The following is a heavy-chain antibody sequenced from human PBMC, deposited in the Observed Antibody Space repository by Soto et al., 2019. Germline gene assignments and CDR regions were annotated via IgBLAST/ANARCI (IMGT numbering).Heavy chain of an antibody. J-gene: IGHJ4*02. CDR1: GFTFSSYG. CDR2: ISSSSSTI. Sequence: GGSLRLSCAASGFTFSSYGMNWVRQAPGKGLEWVSYISSSSSTIYYADSVKGRFTISRDNAKNSLYLQMNSLRDEDTAVYYYAREEDYDLYYFDYWGQGTLVTVSS. D-gene: IGHD3-3*01. CDR3: AREEDYDLYYFDY. V-gene: IGHV3-48*02.